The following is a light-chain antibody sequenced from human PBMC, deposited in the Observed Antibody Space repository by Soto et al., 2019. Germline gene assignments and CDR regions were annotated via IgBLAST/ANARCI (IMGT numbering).Light chain of an antibody. CDR1: QSLLHSNGFNY. V-gene: IGKV2-28*01. J-gene: IGKJ4*01. CDR2: LGS. CDR3: MQALQPSFT. Sequence: DIVMTQSPLSLPVTPGEPASISCRSSQSLLHSNGFNYLDWYLQKPGQSPQLLMYLGSNRASGVPDRFSCGGSDLSFTLNSNRGDARVAGVHYLMQALQPSFTFGGGTKVEIK.